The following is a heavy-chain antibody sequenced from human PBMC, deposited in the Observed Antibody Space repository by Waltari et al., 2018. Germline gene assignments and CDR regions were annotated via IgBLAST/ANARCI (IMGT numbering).Heavy chain of an antibody. D-gene: IGHD6-19*01. CDR1: GGTFSSHA. CDR2: IIPIFGTA. J-gene: IGHJ4*02. CDR3: ASSGWYGIYFDY. V-gene: IGHV1-69*13. Sequence: QVQLVQSGAEVKKPGASVKVSCKASGGTFSSHAISWVRQAPGQGLEWMGGIIPIFGTANYAQKFQGRVTITADESTSPAYMELSSLRSEDTAVYYCASSGWYGIYFDYWGQGTLVTVSS.